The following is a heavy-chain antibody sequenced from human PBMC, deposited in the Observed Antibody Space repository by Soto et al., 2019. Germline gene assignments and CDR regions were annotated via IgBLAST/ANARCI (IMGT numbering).Heavy chain of an antibody. CDR3: AKANSVGDYVDENYYMDV. V-gene: IGHV3-23*01. CDR2: ISGSGGST. Sequence: GGSLRLSCAASGFTFSSYAMSWVRQAPGKGLEWVSAISGSGGSTYYADSVKGRFTISRDNSKNTLYLQMNSLRAEDTAVYYCAKANSVGDYVDENYYMDVWGKGTTVTVSS. CDR1: GFTFSSYA. J-gene: IGHJ6*03. D-gene: IGHD4-17*01.